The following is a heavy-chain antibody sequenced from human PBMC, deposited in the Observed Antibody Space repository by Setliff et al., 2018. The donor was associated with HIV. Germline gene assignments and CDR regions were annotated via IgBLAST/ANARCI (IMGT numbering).Heavy chain of an antibody. D-gene: IGHD6-13*01. CDR2: IYHSGST. CDR3: ARVSKSSPDAFDI. Sequence: SETLSLTCAVSGGSISSRNWWSWVRQPPGKGLEWIGEIYHSGSTNYNPSLKSRVTISVDKSKNQFSLKLISVTAADTAVYYCARVSKSSPDAFDIWGQGTMVTVSS. CDR1: GGSISSRNW. V-gene: IGHV4-4*02. J-gene: IGHJ3*02.